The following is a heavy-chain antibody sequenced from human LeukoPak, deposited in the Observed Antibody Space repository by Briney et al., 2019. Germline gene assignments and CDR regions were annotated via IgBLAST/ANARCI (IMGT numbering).Heavy chain of an antibody. J-gene: IGHJ3*02. CDR2: IISIHGTT. CDR1: GGIFISYT. V-gene: IGHV1-69*08. D-gene: IGHD2-15*01. Sequence: GASVKVSCKASGGIFISYTINWMRQGPGQGLEWMGRIISIHGTTHYSQKFQDRVTITSDKSTGTAYMELSSLRSEDTGVYYCALNDNRMVAASGVFNIWGQGTMVTVSS. CDR3: ALNDNRMVAASGVFNI.